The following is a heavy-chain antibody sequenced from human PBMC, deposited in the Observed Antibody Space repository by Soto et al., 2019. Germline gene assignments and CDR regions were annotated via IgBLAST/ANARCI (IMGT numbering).Heavy chain of an antibody. Sequence: ASVKVSCKASSYPFTSYGISWVRQAPGQGLEWMGWISAYNGNTNFAQKFQGRVTMTTDTSMSTAYMELRSLRLDDTAMYYCARGPRTQNYDPMTSYYRYSGQGTLLTVFS. V-gene: IGHV1-18*01. D-gene: IGHD3-9*01. CDR2: ISAYNGNT. CDR1: SYPFTSYG. J-gene: IGHJ4*02. CDR3: ARGPRTQNYDPMTSYYRY.